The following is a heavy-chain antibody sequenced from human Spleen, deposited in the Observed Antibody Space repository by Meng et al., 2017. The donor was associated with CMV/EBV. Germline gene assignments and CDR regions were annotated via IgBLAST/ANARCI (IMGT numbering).Heavy chain of an antibody. D-gene: IGHD3-3*01. J-gene: IGHJ4*02. CDR1: GFTLSRYT. CDR3: ARVATFGVEDF. Sequence: SCVRSGFTLSRYTLNWVRQAPGRGLEWVASISSESTYIYYADSVKGRFTISRDNSQNSLYLHMNSLSAEDTAVYYCARVATFGVEDFWGQGTLVTVSS. V-gene: IGHV3-21*01. CDR2: ISSESTYI.